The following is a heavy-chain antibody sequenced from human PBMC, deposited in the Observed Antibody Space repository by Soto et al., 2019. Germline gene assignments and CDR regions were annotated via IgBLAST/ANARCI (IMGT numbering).Heavy chain of an antibody. CDR1: GGSISSSSYY. D-gene: IGHD5-18*01. J-gene: IGHJ6*02. CDR3: ACIFSGGYGYGFYYYGMDV. V-gene: IGHV4-39*01. CDR2: IYYSGST. Sequence: QLQLQESGPGLVKPSETLSLTCTVSGGSISSSSYYWGWIRQPPGKGLEWIGSIYYSGSTYYNPYLKSRVPISVDTSKNQFSMKLSSVTAADTAVYYCACIFSGGYGYGFYYYGMDVWGQGTTVTVSS.